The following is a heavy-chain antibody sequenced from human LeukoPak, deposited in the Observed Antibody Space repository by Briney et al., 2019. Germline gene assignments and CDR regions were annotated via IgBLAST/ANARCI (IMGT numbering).Heavy chain of an antibody. CDR3: ARHFSVADERGDAFDI. J-gene: IGHJ3*02. CDR1: GGSISSSSFY. D-gene: IGHD6-19*01. V-gene: IGHV4-39*01. Sequence: PSETLSLTCTVSGGSISSSSFYWGWIRQPPGKGLEWIGNIYYSGSTYYNPSLKSRVTISVDTSKNQFSLKLTSVTAADTAVYYCARHFSVADERGDAFDIWGQGTMVTVSS. CDR2: IYYSGST.